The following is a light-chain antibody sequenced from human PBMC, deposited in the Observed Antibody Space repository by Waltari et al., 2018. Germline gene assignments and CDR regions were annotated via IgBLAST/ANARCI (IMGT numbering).Light chain of an antibody. CDR1: QSVSRA. Sequence: EIVLTQSPGTLSLSPGERATLSCRASQSVSRALAWYHQNPGQAPRLLIYGASNRATGIPDRFSGSGSGTDFSLIISRLEPEDFAVYYCQHYVSLPVTFGQGTKVEIK. CDR3: QHYVSLPVT. CDR2: GAS. J-gene: IGKJ1*01. V-gene: IGKV3-20*01.